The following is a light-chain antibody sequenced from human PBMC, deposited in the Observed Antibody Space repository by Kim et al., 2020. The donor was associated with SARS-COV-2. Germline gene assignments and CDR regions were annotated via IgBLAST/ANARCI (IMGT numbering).Light chain of an antibody. J-gene: IGKJ4*01. CDR2: MAS. CDR3: QQDNSYPLT. V-gene: IGKV1-5*03. Sequence: ASVGERVTITCRASQSINTWLAWYQQKPGQAPKLLIYMASTLESGVPSRFSGSGSGTEFTLTISSLQPDDFATYYCQQDNSYPLTFGGGTKVDIK. CDR1: QSINTW.